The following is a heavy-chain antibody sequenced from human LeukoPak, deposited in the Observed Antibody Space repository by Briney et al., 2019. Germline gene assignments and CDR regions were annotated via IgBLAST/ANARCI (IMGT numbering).Heavy chain of an antibody. CDR3: ARGGYYGSGNDFRFDP. CDR2: IYHSGKS. J-gene: IGHJ5*02. Sequence: SETLSLTCSVSGYSISSGYYWDWIRQPPGKGLEWIASIYHSGKSYYNPSLESRVTISVDTSKNQISLKLRSVTAADTAVYYCARGGYYGSGNDFRFDPWGQGTLVTVSS. CDR1: GYSISSGYY. D-gene: IGHD3-10*01. V-gene: IGHV4-38-2*02.